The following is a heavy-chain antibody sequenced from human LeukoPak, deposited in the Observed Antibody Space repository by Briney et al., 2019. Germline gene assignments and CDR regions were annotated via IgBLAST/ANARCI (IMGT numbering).Heavy chain of an antibody. Sequence: GGSLRLSCAASGFSFSSSWMHWVRQVPGKGLVRVSRIKSDGSGATYADSVKGRFTISRDNTKNTLYLQMNSLRAEDTAVYYCARQRGDILTGYYMPRGFDYWGQGTLVTVSS. D-gene: IGHD3-9*01. J-gene: IGHJ4*02. CDR2: IKSDGSGA. CDR1: GFSFSSSW. CDR3: ARQRGDILTGYYMPRGFDY. V-gene: IGHV3-74*03.